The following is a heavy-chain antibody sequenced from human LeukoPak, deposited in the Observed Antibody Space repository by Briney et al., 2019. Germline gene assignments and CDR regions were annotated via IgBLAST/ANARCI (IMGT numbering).Heavy chain of an antibody. J-gene: IGHJ6*03. V-gene: IGHV4-4*07. CDR2: IYTSGST. D-gene: IGHD6-19*01. CDR1: GGSISSYY. CDR3: AREQTAGYSSGWYERRSYYYYYMDV. Sequence: PSETLSLTCTVSGGSISSYYWSWIRQPAGKGLEWIGRIYTSGSTNYNPSLKGRVTMSVDTSKNQFSLKLSSVTAADTAVYYCAREQTAGYSSGWYERRSYYYYYMDVWGKGTTVTVSS.